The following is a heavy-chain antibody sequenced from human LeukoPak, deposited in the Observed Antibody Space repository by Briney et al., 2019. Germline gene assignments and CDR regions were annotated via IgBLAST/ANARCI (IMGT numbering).Heavy chain of an antibody. Sequence: ASVKVSCKASGYTFTSYGISWVRQAPGQGLEWMGWISAYNGNTNYAQKLQGRVTMTTDTSTSTAYMELRSLRSDDTAVYYCARGSCSSTSCYLSYYYYGMDVWGQGTTVTVSS. CDR1: GYTFTSYG. D-gene: IGHD2-2*01. CDR2: ISAYNGNT. V-gene: IGHV1-18*01. CDR3: ARGSCSSTSCYLSYYYYGMDV. J-gene: IGHJ6*02.